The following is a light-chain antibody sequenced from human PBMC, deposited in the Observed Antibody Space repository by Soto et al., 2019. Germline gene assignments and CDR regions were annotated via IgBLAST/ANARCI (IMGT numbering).Light chain of an antibody. CDR1: QSISSW. V-gene: IGKV1-5*03. CDR3: QQYNSYPWT. J-gene: IGKJ1*01. Sequence: DIQMTQTTYTLSASVGDRVTIACRASQSISSWLAWYQQKPGKAPKLLIYKASSLESGVPSRFSGSGSGTEFTLTISSLQPDDFATYYCQQYNSYPWTFGQGTKVDIK. CDR2: KAS.